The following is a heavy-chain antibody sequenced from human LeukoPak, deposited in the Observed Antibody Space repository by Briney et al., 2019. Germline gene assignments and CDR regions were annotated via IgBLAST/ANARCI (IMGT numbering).Heavy chain of an antibody. J-gene: IGHJ5*02. CDR1: GYTFPGYY. CDR3: ARTSIDPQWLASTNWFDP. CDR2: INPNSGGT. V-gene: IGHV1-2*06. D-gene: IGHD6-19*01. Sequence: GASVKVSCKASGYTFPGYYMHWVRQAPGQGLEWMRRINPNSGGTNYAQKFQGRVTMTRDTSISTAYMELSRLRSDDTAVYYCARTSIDPQWLASTNWFDPWGQGTLVTVSS.